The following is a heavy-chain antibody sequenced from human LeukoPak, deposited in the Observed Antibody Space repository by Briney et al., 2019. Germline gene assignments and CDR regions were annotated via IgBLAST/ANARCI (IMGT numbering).Heavy chain of an antibody. CDR1: GFVFSNYG. V-gene: IGHV3-30*02. Sequence: GGSPRLSCQTSGFVFSNYGMHWGRQAPGKGLEWVAFVRYDESNNNYAASLEGRFTISRDNSSNTVCLQINSLRAEDTGVYSCAKDSSPGYVSVGPDYWGLGTLVSVSS. J-gene: IGHJ4*02. D-gene: IGHD5-12*01. CDR2: VRYDESNN. CDR3: AKDSSPGYVSVGPDY.